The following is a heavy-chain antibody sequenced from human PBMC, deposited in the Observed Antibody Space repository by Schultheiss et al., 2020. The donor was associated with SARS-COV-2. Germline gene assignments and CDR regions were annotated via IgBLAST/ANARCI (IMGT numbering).Heavy chain of an antibody. V-gene: IGHV3-15*01. CDR2: IKSKTDGGTT. CDR3: TTSFWPVPSPDY. Sequence: GGSLRLSCAASGFTFSNAWLSWVRQAPWKGLAWVGRIKSKTDGGTTDYAAPVKGRFTISRDDSKNTLYLQMNSLKTEDTAVYYCTTSFWPVPSPDYWGQGTVVTVAS. D-gene: IGHD3-10*01. CDR1: GFTFSNAW. J-gene: IGHJ4*02.